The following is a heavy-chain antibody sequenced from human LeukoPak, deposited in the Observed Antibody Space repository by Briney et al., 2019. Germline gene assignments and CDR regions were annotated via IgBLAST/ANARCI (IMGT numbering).Heavy chain of an antibody. V-gene: IGHV4-59*01. D-gene: IGHD3-3*01. J-gene: IGHJ6*03. Sequence: SKTLSLTCTVSGGSFSSYYWSWIRQPPGKGLEWIGYIYYSGSTNYNPSLKSRVTISVDTSKNQFSLKLSSVTAADTAVYYCARGLPVFGVVTGYYYYYYYMDVWGKGTTVTVSS. CDR3: ARGLPVFGVVTGYYYYYYYMDV. CDR1: GGSFSSYY. CDR2: IYYSGST.